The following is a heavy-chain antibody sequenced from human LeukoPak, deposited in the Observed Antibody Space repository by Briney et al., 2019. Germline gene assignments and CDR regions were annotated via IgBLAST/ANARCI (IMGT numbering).Heavy chain of an antibody. CDR3: ASDSISINAFDA. V-gene: IGHV4-59*11. CDR1: GGTFTTHY. D-gene: IGHD3-10*01. CDR2: ISYIGST. Sequence: SETLSLTCTVSGGTFTTHYWSWIRQPPGKGLEWIGYISYIGSTNYNPSLKSRVTISIDTSKNGVSLMLTSVTAADTAVYYCASDSISINAFDAWGQGTMVTASS. J-gene: IGHJ3*01.